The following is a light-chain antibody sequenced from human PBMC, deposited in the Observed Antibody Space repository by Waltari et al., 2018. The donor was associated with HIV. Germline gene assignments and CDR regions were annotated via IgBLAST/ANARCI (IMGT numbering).Light chain of an antibody. Sequence: ILTQPHSVSESPGKTVIISCTGSSGSVASNYVQWYQLRPGNAPRTVIYEDDKRPSWVPVRVSGSMYGSSNSASLIISGLKPEDEGDYYCQSYDNSNWVFGGGTKLTV. CDR3: QSYDNSNWV. J-gene: IGLJ3*02. CDR2: EDD. V-gene: IGLV6-57*02. CDR1: SGSVASNY.